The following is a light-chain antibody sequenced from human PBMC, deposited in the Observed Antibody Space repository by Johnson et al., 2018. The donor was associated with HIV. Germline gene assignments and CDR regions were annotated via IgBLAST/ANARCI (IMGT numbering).Light chain of an antibody. CDR2: DNN. Sequence: QSVLSQPPSVSVAPGQKVTISCSGSSSNIGRNYVSWYQQLPGTAPKLLIFDNNKRPSGIPDRFSASKSGTSATLGITGLQTGDEADYYCGTWDSSLSAYVCGTGTKVTVL. CDR3: GTWDSSLSAYV. CDR1: SSNIGRNY. J-gene: IGLJ1*01. V-gene: IGLV1-51*01.